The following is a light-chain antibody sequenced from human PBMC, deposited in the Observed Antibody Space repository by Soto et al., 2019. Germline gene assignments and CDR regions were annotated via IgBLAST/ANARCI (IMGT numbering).Light chain of an antibody. J-gene: IGKJ1*01. CDR2: AAP. CDR3: QQYNYFWA. V-gene: IGKV1-16*02. CDR1: QGINNY. Sequence: DIQMTQSPSSLSASAGNRVTITCRARQGINNYLAWFQQKPGKAPTSLIYAAPSLQSGVASKFSGSGSGTDFSRTISCLQPEDFATYYCQQYNYFWAFGQGTRVEIK.